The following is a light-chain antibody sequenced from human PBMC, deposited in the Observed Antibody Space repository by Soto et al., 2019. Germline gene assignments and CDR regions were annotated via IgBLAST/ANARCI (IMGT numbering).Light chain of an antibody. CDR2: DAS. CDR1: QSVSSSY. CDR3: QQYGSSPT. Sequence: EIVLTQSPGTLSLSPGERATLSCRASQSVSSSYLAWYQQKPGQAPRLLIYDASSRATGIPDRFSGSGSGTDFTLTISRLEPEDFAVYYCQQYGSSPTFGGGTEVEIK. V-gene: IGKV3-20*01. J-gene: IGKJ4*01.